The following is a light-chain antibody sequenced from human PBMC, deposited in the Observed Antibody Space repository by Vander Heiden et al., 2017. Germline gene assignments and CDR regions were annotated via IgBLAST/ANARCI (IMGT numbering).Light chain of an antibody. CDR1: KLGDKY. V-gene: IGLV3-1*01. CDR2: QDT. CDR3: QAWDSSTDVV. J-gene: IGLJ2*01. Sequence: SYALTQPPSVSVSPGQTASITCPGDKLGDKYACWYQQKPGQSPVRGIYQDTKRPSGIPGRFSGSNSGNTATLTVSGTQAMDEADYYCQAWDSSTDVVFGGGTKLTVL.